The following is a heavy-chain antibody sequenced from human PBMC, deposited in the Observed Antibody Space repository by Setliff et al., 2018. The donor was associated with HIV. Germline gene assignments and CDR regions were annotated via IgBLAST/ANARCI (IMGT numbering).Heavy chain of an antibody. CDR1: GGSISSGSYY. CDR3: ARAMGSSGYYEVWYYYGMDV. V-gene: IGHV4-61*02. CDR2: IYTSGST. Sequence: SETLSLTCTVSGGSISSGSYYWSWIRQPAGKGLEWIGRIYTSGSTKYNPSLKSRLTISVDTSKNQFSLKLRSVTAADTAAYYWARAMGSSGYYEVWYYYGMDVWGQGTTVTVSS. J-gene: IGHJ6*02. D-gene: IGHD3-22*01.